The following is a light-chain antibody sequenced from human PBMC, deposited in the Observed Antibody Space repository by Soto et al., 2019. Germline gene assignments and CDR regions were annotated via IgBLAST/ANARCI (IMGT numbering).Light chain of an antibody. J-gene: IGKJ5*01. CDR2: GAS. CDR1: QRVTTR. V-gene: IGKV3-20*01. CDR3: QQYGGSPIT. Sequence: PGGRATLSCRASQRVTTRLAWYQQKPGLPPRLLISGASVRASGVPVRITGSGSGTDFTLTISRLEPEDFALYYCQQYGGSPITFGLGTRLEVK.